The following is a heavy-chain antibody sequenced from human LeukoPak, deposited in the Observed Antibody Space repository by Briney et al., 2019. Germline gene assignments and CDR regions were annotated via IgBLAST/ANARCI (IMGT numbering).Heavy chain of an antibody. CDR3: VKITSVTGGDC. Sequence: PGGSLRLSCSASGFTFSAYAMYWVRQAPGEGLEYVSGISSNGGSSFYADSVKGRFTISRDNSKNTLYLQMSSLRAEDTAVYYCVKITSVTGGDCWGQGTRLTVSS. J-gene: IGHJ4*02. CDR2: ISSNGGSS. V-gene: IGHV3-64D*09. D-gene: IGHD1-1*01. CDR1: GFTFSAYA.